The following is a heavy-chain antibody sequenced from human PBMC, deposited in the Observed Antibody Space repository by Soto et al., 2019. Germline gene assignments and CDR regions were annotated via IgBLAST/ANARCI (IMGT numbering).Heavy chain of an antibody. CDR2: IIPMLGVA. Sequence: QVQLVQSGAEVKKPGSSVKVSCKASGDTFSNHTFSWVRQAPGQGLEWMGRIIPMLGVANYAQKFQGRVTITADKSTSTAYMELSSLRSADTAVYYCPRVAEMGTVTKGYYYYMDVWGKGTTVTVSS. CDR3: PRVAEMGTVTKGYYYYMDV. J-gene: IGHJ6*03. V-gene: IGHV1-69*04. D-gene: IGHD4-17*01. CDR1: GDTFSNHT.